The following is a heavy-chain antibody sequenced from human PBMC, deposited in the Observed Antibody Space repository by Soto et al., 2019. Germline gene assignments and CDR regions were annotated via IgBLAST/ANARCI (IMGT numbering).Heavy chain of an antibody. Sequence: QVQLVQSGAEVKKPGSSVKVSCKASGGTFSSYAISWVRQAPGQGLEWMGGIIPIFGTANYAQKFQGRVTITADESTSTAYMELSSLRSEDTAVYYCARDRGGIWCPEWGYGMDVWGQGTTVTVSS. CDR2: IIPIFGTA. V-gene: IGHV1-69*01. CDR1: GGTFSSYA. J-gene: IGHJ6*02. CDR3: ARDRGGIWCPEWGYGMDV. D-gene: IGHD1-26*01.